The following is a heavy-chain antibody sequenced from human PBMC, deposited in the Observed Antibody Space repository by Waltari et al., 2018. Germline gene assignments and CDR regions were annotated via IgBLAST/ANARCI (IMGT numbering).Heavy chain of an antibody. CDR2: INHSGST. V-gene: IGHV4-34*01. D-gene: IGHD1-26*01. CDR1: GGSFSGYS. CDR3: ARDSYTTSFDY. Sequence: QVQLQQWGAGRLKPSETLSLTCAVYGGSFSGYSWSWIRQPPGKGLEWIGEINHSGSTNYNPSLKSRVTISVDTSKNQFSLKLSSVTAADTAVYYCARDSYTTSFDYWGQGTLVTVSS. J-gene: IGHJ4*02.